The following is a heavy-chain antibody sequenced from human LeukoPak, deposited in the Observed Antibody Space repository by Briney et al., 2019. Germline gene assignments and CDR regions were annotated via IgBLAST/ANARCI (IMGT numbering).Heavy chain of an antibody. CDR1: GGSFSGYY. D-gene: IGHD5-12*01. Sequence: SETLSLTCAVYGGSFSGYYWSWIRQPPGKGLEWIGEINHSGSTNYNPSLKSRVTISVDTSKSQFSLKLSSVTAADTAVYYCARAVSLRGYSGYYHDAFDIWGQGTMVTVSS. CDR3: ARAVSLRGYSGYYHDAFDI. CDR2: INHSGST. J-gene: IGHJ3*02. V-gene: IGHV4-34*01.